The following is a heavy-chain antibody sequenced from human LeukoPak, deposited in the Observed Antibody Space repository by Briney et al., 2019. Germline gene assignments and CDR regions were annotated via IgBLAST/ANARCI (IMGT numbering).Heavy chain of an antibody. J-gene: IGHJ4*02. CDR3: ARQAATVVTPIGY. D-gene: IGHD4-23*01. CDR2: ISSSSSYI. CDR1: GFTFSSYS. Sequence: GGSLRLSCAASGFTFSSYSMNWVRQAPGKGLEWGSSISSSSSYIYYADSVKGRFTISRDNAKNSLYLQTNSLRAEDTAVYYCARQAATVVTPIGYWGQGTLVTVSS. V-gene: IGHV3-21*01.